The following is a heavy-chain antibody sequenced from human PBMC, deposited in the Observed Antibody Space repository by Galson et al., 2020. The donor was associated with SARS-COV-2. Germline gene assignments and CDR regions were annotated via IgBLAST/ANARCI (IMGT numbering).Heavy chain of an antibody. J-gene: IGHJ3*01. V-gene: IGHV3-7*03. CDR1: GFTFSHYW. D-gene: IGHD3-3*01. CDR3: ARASVLNWLSDAFDV. Sequence: GGSLRLSCAGSGFTFSHYWMSWVRQAPGKGLEWVANIKEDGSEQYYAHSVRGRFTVSRDNAKDSQSLQMNSLRAEDTAVYYCARASVLNWLSDAFDVWGQGTMVTVSS. CDR2: IKEDGSEQ.